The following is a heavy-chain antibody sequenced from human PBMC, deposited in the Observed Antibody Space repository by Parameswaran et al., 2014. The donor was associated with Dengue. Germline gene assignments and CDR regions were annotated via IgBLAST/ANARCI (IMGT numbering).Heavy chain of an antibody. V-gene: IGHV3-11*01. CDR2: ISSSGSTI. D-gene: IGHD2-2*01. J-gene: IGHJ4*02. CDR3: ARGEGIPSLDY. Sequence: VRQMPGKGLEWVSYISSSGSTIYYADSVKGRFTISRDNAKNSLYLQMNSLRAEDTAVYYCARGEGIPSLDYWGQGTLVTVSS.